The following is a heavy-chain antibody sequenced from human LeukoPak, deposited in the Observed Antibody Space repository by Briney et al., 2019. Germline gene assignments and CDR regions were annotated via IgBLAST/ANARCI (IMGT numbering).Heavy chain of an antibody. CDR3: ARDDPSPGYSSGWPYFDY. Sequence: GGSLRLSCAASGFTFSSYSMNWVRQAPGKGLEWVSSISSSSSYIYYADSVKGRFAISRDNAKNSLYLQMNSLRAEDTAVYYCARDDPSPGYSSGWPYFDYWGQGTLVTVSS. J-gene: IGHJ4*02. D-gene: IGHD6-19*01. CDR1: GFTFSSYS. CDR2: ISSSSSYI. V-gene: IGHV3-21*01.